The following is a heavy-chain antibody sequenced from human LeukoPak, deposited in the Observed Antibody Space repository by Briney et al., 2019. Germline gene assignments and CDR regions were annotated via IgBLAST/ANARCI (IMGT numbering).Heavy chain of an antibody. Sequence: ASVKVSCKASGGTFSSYAISWVRQAAGQGLEWMGGIIPIFGTANYAQKFQGRVTITADKSTSTAYMELSSLRSEDTAVYYCAREYCSSTSCYLTGQTIEEPWGQGTLVSVSS. D-gene: IGHD2-2*01. J-gene: IGHJ4*02. CDR3: AREYCSSTSCYLTGQTIEEP. CDR1: GGTFSSYA. V-gene: IGHV1-69*06. CDR2: IIPIFGTA.